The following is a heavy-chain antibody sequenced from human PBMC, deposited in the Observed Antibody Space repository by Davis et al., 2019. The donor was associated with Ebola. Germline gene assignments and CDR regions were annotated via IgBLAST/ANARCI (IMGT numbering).Heavy chain of an antibody. CDR1: GGSISSYY. Sequence: PSETLSLTCTVSGGSISSYYWSWIRQPPGKGLEWIGYIYYSGSTNYNPSLKSRVTISVDTSKNQFSLKLSSVTAADTAVYYCARGVVITYFDYWGHGTLVTVSS. CDR3: ARGVVITYFDY. V-gene: IGHV4-59*08. CDR2: IYYSGST. J-gene: IGHJ4*01. D-gene: IGHD3-3*01.